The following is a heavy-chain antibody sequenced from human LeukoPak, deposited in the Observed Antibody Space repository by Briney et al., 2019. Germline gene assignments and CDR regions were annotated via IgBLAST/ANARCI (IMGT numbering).Heavy chain of an antibody. CDR1: GYSFSNYW. V-gene: IGHV5-51*01. D-gene: IGHD7-27*01. J-gene: IGHJ4*02. Sequence: GESLKISCQRSGYSFSNYWIGWVRQMPGQGLEWMGIINPGDSDTRYSPSFQGQVTISADKSINTAYLQWSSLRASDTAIYYCARQTGDKGIDYWGQGTLVTVSS. CDR3: ARQTGDKGIDY. CDR2: INPGDSDT.